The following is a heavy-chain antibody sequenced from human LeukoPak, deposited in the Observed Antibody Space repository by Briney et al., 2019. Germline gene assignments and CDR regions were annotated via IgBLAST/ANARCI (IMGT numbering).Heavy chain of an antibody. J-gene: IGHJ4*02. Sequence: SETLSLTCAVSGGSFSGYYWSWIRQPPGKGLEWIGEINHSGSTNYSPSLKSRVTISVDTSKNQFSLKLRSVTAADTAVYYCARVTGYMIEDYFDYWGQGTLVTVSS. CDR2: INHSGST. CDR1: GGSFSGYY. D-gene: IGHD3-22*01. V-gene: IGHV4-34*01. CDR3: ARVTGYMIEDYFDY.